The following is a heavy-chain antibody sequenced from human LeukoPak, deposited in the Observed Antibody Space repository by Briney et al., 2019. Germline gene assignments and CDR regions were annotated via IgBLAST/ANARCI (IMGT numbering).Heavy chain of an antibody. CDR3: ARQEYCSGGGCYTWFDP. Sequence: GESLKISCKGSGYSINNYWIGWVRQMPGKGLEWMGIIYPADSDIRYSPPFQGQVTISADKSISTVYLQWSSLKASDTAMYYCARQEYCSGGGCYTWFDPWGQGTLVTVSS. CDR1: GYSINNYW. CDR2: IYPADSDI. V-gene: IGHV5-51*01. D-gene: IGHD2-15*01. J-gene: IGHJ5*02.